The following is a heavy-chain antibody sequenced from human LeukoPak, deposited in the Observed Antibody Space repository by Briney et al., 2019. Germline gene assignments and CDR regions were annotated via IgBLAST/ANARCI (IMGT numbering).Heavy chain of an antibody. CDR1: GYTFTTYY. CDR3: ARSKELYSGYVMGY. CDR2: INPNSGGT. V-gene: IGHV1-2*02. Sequence: ASVKVSCTASGYTFTTYYMHWVRQAPGQGLEWMGWINPNSGGTNYALKFQGRVTMTRDTSISTAYMELSRLRSDDTAVYYCARSKELYSGYVMGYWGQGTLVTVSS. J-gene: IGHJ4*02. D-gene: IGHD5-12*01.